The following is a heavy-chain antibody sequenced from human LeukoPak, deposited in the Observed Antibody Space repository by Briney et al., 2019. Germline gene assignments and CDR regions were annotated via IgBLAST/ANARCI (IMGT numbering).Heavy chain of an antibody. CDR2: IYYSGST. D-gene: IGHD6-13*01. V-gene: IGHV4-39*01. J-gene: IGHJ3*02. CDR1: GGSISSSSYY. CDR3: ARGPRRNSSSIPLTSPRTDRGAFDI. Sequence: PSETLSLTCTVSGGSISSSSYYWGWIRQPPGKGLEWIGSIYYSGSTYYNPSLKSRVTISVDTSKNQFSLKLSSVTAADTAVYYCARGPRRNSSSIPLTSPRTDRGAFDIWGQGTMVTVSS.